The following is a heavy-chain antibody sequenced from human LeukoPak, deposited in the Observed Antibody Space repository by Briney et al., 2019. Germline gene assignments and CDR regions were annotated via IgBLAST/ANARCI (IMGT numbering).Heavy chain of an antibody. Sequence: ASENVSCKASGYAFISYDINWVRQATGQGLEWVGYMNPNSGNTGYAQKFQGRVTITKNTSITTAYMELSSLRSEDTAVYYWAREGFDYWGQGTLVTVSS. CDR2: MNPNSGNT. CDR1: GYAFISYD. V-gene: IGHV1-8*01. CDR3: AREGFDY. J-gene: IGHJ4*02.